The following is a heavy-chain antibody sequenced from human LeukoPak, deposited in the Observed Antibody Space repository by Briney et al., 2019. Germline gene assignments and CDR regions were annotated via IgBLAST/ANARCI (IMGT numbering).Heavy chain of an antibody. CDR1: GFTFTSYG. Sequence: ASVKVSCKASGFTFTSYGISWMRRAPGQGLEWMAWISANNGDTHYAQRLQGRVTLTTDTSTGTAYMEVRSLRSDDTAVYYCARKGMGSPLDFWGQGTPVTVSS. CDR2: ISANNGDT. J-gene: IGHJ4*02. D-gene: IGHD3-10*01. CDR3: ARKGMGSPLDF. V-gene: IGHV1-18*04.